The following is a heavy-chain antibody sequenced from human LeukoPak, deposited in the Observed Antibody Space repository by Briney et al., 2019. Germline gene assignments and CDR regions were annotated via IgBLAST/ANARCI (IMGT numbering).Heavy chain of an antibody. CDR3: AGGLWFGDAFDI. CDR2: IYTSGST. Sequence: SETLSLTCTVSGYSISSGYYWSWIRQPAGKGLEWIGRIYTSGSTNYNPSLKSRVTMSVDTSKNQFSLKLSSVTAADTAVYYCAGGLWFGDAFDIWGQGTMVTVSS. CDR1: GYSISSGYY. V-gene: IGHV4-4*07. D-gene: IGHD3-10*01. J-gene: IGHJ3*02.